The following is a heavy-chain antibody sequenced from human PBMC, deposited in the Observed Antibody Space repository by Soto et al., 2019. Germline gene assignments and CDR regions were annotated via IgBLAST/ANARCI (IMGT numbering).Heavy chain of an antibody. D-gene: IGHD6-13*01. CDR1: GFTFDDYA. CDR2: ISWNSGSI. V-gene: IGHV3-9*01. CDR3: AKDFLPIAAAGSTFDY. J-gene: IGHJ4*02. Sequence: GGSLRLSCAASGFTFDDYAMHWVRQAPGKGLEWVSGISWNSGSIGYADSVKGRFTISRDNAKNSLYLQMNSLRAEDTALYYCAKDFLPIAAAGSTFDYWGQGTLVTVSS.